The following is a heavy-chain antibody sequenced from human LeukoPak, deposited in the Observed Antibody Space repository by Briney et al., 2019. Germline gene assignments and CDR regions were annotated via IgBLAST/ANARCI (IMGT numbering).Heavy chain of an antibody. CDR1: VYSFTSYW. CDR3: ARHHSTLELDP. J-gene: IGHJ5*02. V-gene: IGHV5-51*01. Sequence: GESLKISCKGSVYSFTSYWISWGRQMPGKGLEWKGIIYPGDSGTRYSPSFQGQVTISADKSISTAYLQWSSLKASDTAMYYCARHHSTLELDPWGQGTLVTVSS. CDR2: IYPGDSGT. D-gene: IGHD2/OR15-2a*01.